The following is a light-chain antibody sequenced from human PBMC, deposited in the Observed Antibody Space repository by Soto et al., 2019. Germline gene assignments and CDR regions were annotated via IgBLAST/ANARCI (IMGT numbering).Light chain of an antibody. J-gene: IGKJ1*01. CDR1: QSVLYSSNNKNY. CDR2: WAS. Sequence: DIVMTQSPDSLAVSLGERATINCKSSQSVLYSSNNKNYLAWYQQKPGQSPKLLISWASTRESGVPDRFSRSGSGTDFTLTISSLQAEDVAAYQCQQYYTTPRTFGQGTKVDIK. V-gene: IGKV4-1*01. CDR3: QQYYTTPRT.